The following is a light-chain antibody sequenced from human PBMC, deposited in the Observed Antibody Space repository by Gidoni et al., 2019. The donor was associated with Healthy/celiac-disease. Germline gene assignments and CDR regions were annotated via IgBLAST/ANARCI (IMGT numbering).Light chain of an antibody. CDR2: AAS. CDR3: QKYNSAPRT. Sequence: DIHMTQYPSTLSASVGDRVTITCRASQGIINYLAWYQQKPGKVPKLLIYAASTLQTGVPSRFSGSGSGTDVTLTISSLQPEDVATYYCQKYNSAPRTFGHXTKVEIK. V-gene: IGKV1-27*01. CDR1: QGIINY. J-gene: IGKJ1*01.